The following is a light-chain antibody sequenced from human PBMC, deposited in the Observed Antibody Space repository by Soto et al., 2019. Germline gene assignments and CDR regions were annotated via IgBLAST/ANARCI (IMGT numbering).Light chain of an antibody. CDR2: GNT. J-gene: IGLJ3*02. CDR1: SSNIGAGYD. V-gene: IGLV1-40*01. Sequence: QSVLTQPPSVSGAPGQRVTISCTGSSSNIGAGYDVHWYRQLPGTAPKLLIYGNTNRPSGVPDRFSGSKSGTSASLAITGLQAEDEADYYCQSYDISLSGWVFGGGTKLTV. CDR3: QSYDISLSGWV.